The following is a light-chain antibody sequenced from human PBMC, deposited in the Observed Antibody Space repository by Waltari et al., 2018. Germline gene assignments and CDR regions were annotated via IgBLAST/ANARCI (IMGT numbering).Light chain of an antibody. CDR2: INSDCSN. CDR3: QTGGHGTWV. CDR1: SGHSSNI. Sequence: QLVLTQSPSASASLGASVKLTCTLDSGHSSNIVAWLQQQPAKGPRYLMKINSDCSNSKGDGVPDRFSGSSSGAERYLTISSVQSEDEADYYCQTGGHGTWVFGGGTKLTVL. V-gene: IGLV4-69*01. J-gene: IGLJ3*02.